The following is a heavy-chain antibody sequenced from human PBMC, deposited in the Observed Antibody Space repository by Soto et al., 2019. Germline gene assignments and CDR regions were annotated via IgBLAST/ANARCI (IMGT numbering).Heavy chain of an antibody. D-gene: IGHD2-2*01. CDR2: VSFDGDFK. Sequence: QVLLVESGGGVVQPGRSLRLSCAASGFTFSNYPMHWVRQVPGKGLEWVALVSFDGDFKNYADSVKGRLTISRDNSKKTLYGHMITVRPEQTAIYYCARDPPARSTCDAFDLWGHGTMVTVSS. V-gene: IGHV3-30-3*01. J-gene: IGHJ3*01. CDR1: GFTFSNYP. CDR3: ARDPPARSTCDAFDL.